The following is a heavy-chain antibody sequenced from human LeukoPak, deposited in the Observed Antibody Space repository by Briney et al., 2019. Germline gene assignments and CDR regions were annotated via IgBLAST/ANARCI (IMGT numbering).Heavy chain of an antibody. J-gene: IGHJ4*02. D-gene: IGHD6-13*01. Sequence: SETLSLTCAVYGGSFSGYYWSWIRQPPGKGLEWIGEIKHSGSTNYNPSLKSRVTISVDTSKNQFSLKLSSVTAADTAVYYCAREVVYIAAAGTQIDNFDYWGQGTLVTVSS. CDR1: GGSFSGYY. V-gene: IGHV4-34*01. CDR2: IKHSGST. CDR3: AREVVYIAAAGTQIDNFDY.